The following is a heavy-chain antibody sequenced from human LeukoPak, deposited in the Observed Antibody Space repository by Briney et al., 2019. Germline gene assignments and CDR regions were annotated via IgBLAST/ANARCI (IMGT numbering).Heavy chain of an antibody. J-gene: IGHJ4*02. D-gene: IGHD7-27*01. Sequence: GGSLRLSCAASGFTFSSYAMHWVRQAPGRGLEYVSAISSNGGSAYYANSVKGRFTISRDNSKNTLYLQMGSLRAEDMAVYYCARRTGEGNFDYWGQGTLVTVSS. CDR3: ARRTGEGNFDY. CDR2: ISSNGGSA. CDR1: GFTFSSYA. V-gene: IGHV3-64*01.